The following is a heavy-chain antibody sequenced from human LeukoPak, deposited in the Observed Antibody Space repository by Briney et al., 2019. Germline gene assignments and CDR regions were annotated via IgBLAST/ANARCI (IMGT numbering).Heavy chain of an antibody. CDR3: AKDLELRHFDWLFVAFDY. Sequence: PGGSLRLSCAASGFTFSSYAMSWVRQAPGKGLEWVSAISGSGGSTYYADSVKGRFTISRDNSKNTLYLQMNSLRAEDTAVYYCAKDLELRHFDWLFVAFDYWGQGTLVTVSS. J-gene: IGHJ4*02. D-gene: IGHD3-9*01. CDR2: ISGSGGST. V-gene: IGHV3-23*01. CDR1: GFTFSSYA.